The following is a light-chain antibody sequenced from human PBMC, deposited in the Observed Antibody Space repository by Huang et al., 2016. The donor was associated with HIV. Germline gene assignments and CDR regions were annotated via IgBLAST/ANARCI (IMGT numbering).Light chain of an antibody. J-gene: IGKJ4*01. CDR1: QSVSKY. CDR2: DAS. CDR3: QQRSNWPPLT. Sequence: EIVLTQSPATLSLSPEERATLSCRASQSVSKYLAWYQQKPGEATRLLIYDASNRATGIPARFSGSGSGTDFTLTINSLEPEESAVYYCQQRSNWPPLTFGGGTKVEI. V-gene: IGKV3-11*01.